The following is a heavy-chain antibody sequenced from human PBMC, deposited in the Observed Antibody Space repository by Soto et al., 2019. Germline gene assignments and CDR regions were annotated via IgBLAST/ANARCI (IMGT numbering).Heavy chain of an antibody. D-gene: IGHD3-16*01. CDR3: ARGGGSADNYFGP. V-gene: IGHV4-34*01. J-gene: IGHJ5*02. Sequence: WTWIRQPPGKGLEWIGEINHSAITSYNPSLKSRVTISVDTSKNQFSLKLHSVTAADTAVYYCARGGGSADNYFGPWGQGTLVTVSS. CDR2: INHSAIT.